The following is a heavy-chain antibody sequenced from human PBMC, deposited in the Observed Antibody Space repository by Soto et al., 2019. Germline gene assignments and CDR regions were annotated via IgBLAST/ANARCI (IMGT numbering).Heavy chain of an antibody. CDR1: GGSVSSGSYY. J-gene: IGHJ6*02. D-gene: IGHD2-2*01. CDR3: ARGDIVVVPAAVTETNYYYYGMDV. V-gene: IGHV4-61*01. Sequence: SETLSLTCTVSGGSVSSGSYYWSWIRQPPGKGLEWIGYIYYSGSTNYNPSLKSRVTISVDTSKNQFSLKLSSVTAADTAVYYCARGDIVVVPAAVTETNYYYYGMDVWGQGTTVTVSS. CDR2: IYYSGST.